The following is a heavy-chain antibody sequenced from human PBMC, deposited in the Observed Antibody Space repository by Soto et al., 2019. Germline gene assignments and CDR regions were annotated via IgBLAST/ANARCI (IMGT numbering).Heavy chain of an antibody. CDR2: IWFDGSIT. CDR3: VSRSDGFDY. Sequence: QVQLVESGGGVVQPGKSLRLACAVSGLTFSSYGMHWVRQGPGKGLEWVALIWFDGSITHYGDSVKGRFTISRDNSKNTMYLQMNSVSVEDTAVYYCVSRSDGFDYWGQGTLFTVSS. CDR1: GLTFSSYG. J-gene: IGHJ4*02. V-gene: IGHV3-33*01.